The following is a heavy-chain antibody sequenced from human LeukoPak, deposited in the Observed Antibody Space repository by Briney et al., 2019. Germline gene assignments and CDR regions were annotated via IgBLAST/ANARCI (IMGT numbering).Heavy chain of an antibody. J-gene: IGHJ3*02. CDR3: ARGQGIGSIRYFDWLFPGDAFDI. D-gene: IGHD3-9*01. V-gene: IGHV1-18*01. CDR2: ISAYNGNT. CDR1: GYTFTSYG. Sequence: ASVKVSCKASGYTFTSYGISWVRQAPGQGLEWMGWISAYNGNTNYAQKLQGRVTMTTDTSTSTAYMELRSLRSDDTAVYYCARGQGIGSIRYFDWLFPGDAFDIWGQGTMVTVSS.